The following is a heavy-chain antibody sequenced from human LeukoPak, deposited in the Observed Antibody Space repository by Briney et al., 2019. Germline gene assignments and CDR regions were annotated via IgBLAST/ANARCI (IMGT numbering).Heavy chain of an antibody. J-gene: IGHJ4*02. V-gene: IGHV3-48*03. CDR1: GFTFSSYE. CDR2: ISSSGSTI. D-gene: IGHD3-22*01. CDR3: AKGSSSGYYPYYFDY. Sequence: GGSLRLSCAASGFTFSSYEMNWVRQAPGKGLEWVSYISSSGSTIYYADSVKGRFTISRDNSKNTLYLQVTSLRAEDTAVYYCAKGSSSGYYPYYFDYWGQGTLVTVSS.